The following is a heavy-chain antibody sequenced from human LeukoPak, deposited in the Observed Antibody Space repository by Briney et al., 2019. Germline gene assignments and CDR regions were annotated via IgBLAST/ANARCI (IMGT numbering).Heavy chain of an antibody. V-gene: IGHV4-59*08. Sequence: SETLSLTCSVSGGSLSSYFWTWIRQLPGKGLEWIGYIYYSGSTNYNPSLNSRVTISVDTSKNQFSLKMSSVTAADTAVYYCARLTTYIYDASGHYGFGYFDNWGQGTLVTVSS. CDR1: GGSLSSYF. CDR3: ARLTTYIYDASGHYGFGYFDN. D-gene: IGHD3-22*01. J-gene: IGHJ4*02. CDR2: IYYSGST.